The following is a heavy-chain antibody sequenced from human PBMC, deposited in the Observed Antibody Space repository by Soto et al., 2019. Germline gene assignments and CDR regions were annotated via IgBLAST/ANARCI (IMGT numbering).Heavy chain of an antibody. CDR2: INHSGST. V-gene: IGHV4-34*01. D-gene: IGHD6-13*01. CDR3: ARGLAAAGTHDAFDI. Sequence: SETLSLTCAVYGGSFSGYYWSWIRQPPGKGLEWIGEINHSGSTNYNPSLKSRVTISVDTSKNQFSLKLSSVTAADTAVYYCARGLAAAGTHDAFDIWGQGTMVTVSS. J-gene: IGHJ3*02. CDR1: GGSFSGYY.